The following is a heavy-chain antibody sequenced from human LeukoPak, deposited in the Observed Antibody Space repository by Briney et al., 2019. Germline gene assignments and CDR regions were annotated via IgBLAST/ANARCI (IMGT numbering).Heavy chain of an antibody. CDR2: ISAVVTSA. CDR3: AKDSPVATY. Sequence: GASLRLSCAASGFSLSNYGMTWIRQAPGKGLEWVSAISAVVTSAYYSDSVKGRFTISRDNSKNTLYLQMNSLRVDDTAVYYCAKDSPVATYWGQGTLVTVSS. J-gene: IGHJ4*02. V-gene: IGHV3-23*01. D-gene: IGHD4-23*01. CDR1: GFSLSNYG.